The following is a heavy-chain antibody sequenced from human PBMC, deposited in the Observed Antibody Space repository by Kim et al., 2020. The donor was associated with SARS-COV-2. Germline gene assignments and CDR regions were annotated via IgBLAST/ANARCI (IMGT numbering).Heavy chain of an antibody. J-gene: IGHJ3*02. CDR1: GGSISSSSYY. D-gene: IGHD1-1*01. V-gene: IGHV4-39*01. CDR2: IYYSGST. CDR3: ASNWNDLPMGAFDI. Sequence: SETLSLTCTVSGGSISSSSYYWGWIRQPPGKGLEWIGSIYYSGSTYYNPSLKSRVTISVDTSKNQFSLKLSSVTAADTAVYYCASNWNDLPMGAFDIWGQGTMVTVSS.